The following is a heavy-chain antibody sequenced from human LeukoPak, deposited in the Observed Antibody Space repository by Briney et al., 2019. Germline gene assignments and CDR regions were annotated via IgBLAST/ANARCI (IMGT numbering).Heavy chain of an antibody. V-gene: IGHV4-34*01. J-gene: IGHJ4*02. CDR1: GGSSSGYY. Sequence: SETLSLTCAVYGGSSSGYYWSWIRQPPGKGLEWIGEINHSGSTNYNPSLKSRVTISVDTSKNQFSLKLSSVTAADTAVYYCAGDHAAAGTGIDYWGQGTLVTVSS. CDR2: INHSGST. CDR3: AGDHAAAGTGIDY. D-gene: IGHD6-13*01.